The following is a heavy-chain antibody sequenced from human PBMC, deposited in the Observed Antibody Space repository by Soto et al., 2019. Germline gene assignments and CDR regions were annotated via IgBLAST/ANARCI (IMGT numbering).Heavy chain of an antibody. J-gene: IGHJ6*01. CDR1: GGSISSSSYY. CDR2: IYYSVSN. Sequence: QLQLQESGPGLVKPSETLSLTCTVSGGSISSSSYYWFWIRQPPGKGLDWIGSIYYSVSNYYNPSHKSRLTISAATSKNQLSPKLSSVNAADTDLYYCSSPVYYYDSGLDVWGQGTTVTVSS. CDR3: SSPVYYYDSGLDV. V-gene: IGHV4-39*01.